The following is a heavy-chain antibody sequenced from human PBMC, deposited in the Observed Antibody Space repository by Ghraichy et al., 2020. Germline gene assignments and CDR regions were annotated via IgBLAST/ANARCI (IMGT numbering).Heavy chain of an antibody. D-gene: IGHD4-17*01. CDR2: IIPIFGTA. J-gene: IGHJ2*01. V-gene: IGHV1-69*13. CDR3: ARDTDYGEKRPPTPDWYFDL. Sequence: SVKVSCKASGGTFSSYAISWVRQAPGQGLEWMGRIIPIFGTANYPQKFQGRVTITADESTSTAYMELSSLRSEDTAVYYCARDTDYGEKRPPTPDWYFDLWGRGTLVTVSS. CDR1: GGTFSSYA.